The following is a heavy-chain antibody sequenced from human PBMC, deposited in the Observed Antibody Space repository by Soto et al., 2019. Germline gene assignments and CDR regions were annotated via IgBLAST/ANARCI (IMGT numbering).Heavy chain of an antibody. CDR3: ASESQNLYYNFWSGYYNF. V-gene: IGHV4-31*03. D-gene: IGHD3-3*01. CDR1: GGSISSGGHY. Sequence: SETLSLTCTVSGGSISSGGHYWNWIRQYPGKGLEWIGYIHDSGSTYYNPSLKSRVIISLDSSKNLFSLKLTSVTAADTAVYFCASESQNLYYNFWSGYYNFWGQGTLVTVSS. J-gene: IGHJ4*02. CDR2: IHDSGST.